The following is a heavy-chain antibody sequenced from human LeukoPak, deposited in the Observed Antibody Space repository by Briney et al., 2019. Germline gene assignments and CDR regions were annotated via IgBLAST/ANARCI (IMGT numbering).Heavy chain of an antibody. V-gene: IGHV1-18*01. Sequence: GASVKVSCKASGYTFSNYGISWVRQAPGQGLEWMGWISAYNGNTNYAQQFQGRVTLTTDTSTSTAYMELRSLRSDDTAVYYCASGYCSSTSCEAGYYYYYMDVWGKGTTVTVSS. CDR1: GYTFSNYG. CDR2: ISAYNGNT. J-gene: IGHJ6*03. CDR3: ASGYCSSTSCEAGYYYYYMDV. D-gene: IGHD2-2*01.